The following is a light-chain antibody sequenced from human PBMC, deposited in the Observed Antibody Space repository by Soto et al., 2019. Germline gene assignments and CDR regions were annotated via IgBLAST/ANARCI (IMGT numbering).Light chain of an antibody. V-gene: IGLV6-57*01. Sequence: NFMLTQPHSVSESPGKTVTISCTRSSGSIASNYVQWYQQRPGTSPTTVIYDDNQRPSGVPDRFSGSIDTSSNSASLTISGLKTEDEADYYCQSYDSSNHQVFGGGTKLTV. CDR2: DDN. J-gene: IGLJ3*02. CDR1: SGSIASNY. CDR3: QSYDSSNHQV.